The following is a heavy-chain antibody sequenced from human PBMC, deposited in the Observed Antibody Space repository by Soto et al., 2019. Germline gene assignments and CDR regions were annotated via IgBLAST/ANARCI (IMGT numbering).Heavy chain of an antibody. CDR2: IIPIFGTA. CDR1: GGTFSSYA. J-gene: IGHJ6*02. CDR3: ASDWLGGAVAGKFYYGMDV. D-gene: IGHD6-19*01. Sequence: SVKVSCKASGGTFSSYAISWVRQAPGQGLEWMGGIIPIFGTANYAQKFQGRVTITADESTSTAYMELSSLRSEDTAVYYCASDWLGGAVAGKFYYGMDVWGQGTTVPASS. V-gene: IGHV1-69*13.